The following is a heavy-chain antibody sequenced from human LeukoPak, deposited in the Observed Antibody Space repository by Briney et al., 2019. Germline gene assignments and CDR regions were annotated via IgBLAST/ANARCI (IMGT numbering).Heavy chain of an antibody. CDR3: ARSELSCSGGSCPTRYAFDI. CDR1: GYSISSDYY. CDR2: IHHSGRT. J-gene: IGHJ3*02. V-gene: IGHV4-38-2*02. Sequence: PSETLSLTCTVSGYSISSDYYWGWIRQPPGKGLEWIGSIHHSGRTYYNPSLKSRVTISVDTSKNQFSLKLRSVTAADTALYYCARSELSCSGGSCPTRYAFDIWGQGTVVTASS. D-gene: IGHD2-15*01.